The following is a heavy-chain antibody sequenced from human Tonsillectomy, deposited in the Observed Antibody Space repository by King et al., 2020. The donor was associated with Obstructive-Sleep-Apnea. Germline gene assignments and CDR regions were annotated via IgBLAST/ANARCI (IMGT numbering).Heavy chain of an antibody. V-gene: IGHV5-51*01. CDR1: GYSFTSYW. Sequence: QLVQSGAEVKKPGESLKISCKGSGYSFTSYWIGWVRQMPGKGLEWMGIIYPGDSDTRYSPSFQGQVTISADKSISTAYLQWSNLKASDTAMYYCARHGAEGATGFGAFDIWGQGTMVTVSS. CDR3: ARHGAEGATGFGAFDI. J-gene: IGHJ3*02. CDR2: IYPGDSDT. D-gene: IGHD1-26*01.